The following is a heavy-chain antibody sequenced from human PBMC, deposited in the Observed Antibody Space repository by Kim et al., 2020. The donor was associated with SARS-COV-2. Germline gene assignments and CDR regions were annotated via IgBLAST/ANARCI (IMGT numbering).Heavy chain of an antibody. J-gene: IGHJ4*02. V-gene: IGHV4-34*01. Sequence: SETLSLTCAVYGGSFSGYYWSWIRQPPGKGLEWIGEINHSGSTNYNPSLKSRVTISVETSKNQFSLKLSSVTAADTAVYYCASGTDSSGYLFDYWGQGTLVTVSS. CDR2: INHSGST. D-gene: IGHD3-22*01. CDR3: ASGTDSSGYLFDY. CDR1: GGSFSGYY.